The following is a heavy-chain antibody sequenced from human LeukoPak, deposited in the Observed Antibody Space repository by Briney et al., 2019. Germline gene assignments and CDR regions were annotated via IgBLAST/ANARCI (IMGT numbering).Heavy chain of an antibody. CDR1: GFTFSSYA. Sequence: PGRSLRLSCAASGFTFSSYAMSWVRQAPGKGLEWVSAISGSGGSTYYADSVKGRFTISRDNSKNTLYLQMNSLRAEDTAVYYCAKSSGYSSGAHHDYWGQGTLVTVSS. D-gene: IGHD6-19*01. CDR3: AKSSGYSSGAHHDY. V-gene: IGHV3-23*01. CDR2: ISGSGGST. J-gene: IGHJ4*02.